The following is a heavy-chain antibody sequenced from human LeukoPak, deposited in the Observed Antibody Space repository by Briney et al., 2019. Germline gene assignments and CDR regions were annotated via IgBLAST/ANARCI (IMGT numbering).Heavy chain of an antibody. V-gene: IGHV3-11*06. CDR3: ARDLTRIPTDAFDI. CDR1: GFTFSDYY. D-gene: IGHD2-15*01. CDR2: ISGGNSYI. Sequence: GGSLRLSCAASGFTFSDYYMSWIRQAPGKGLEWVSSISGGNSYIYYADSVKGRFTISRDNAKNSVFLQMNSLRAEDTALYYCARDLTRIPTDAFDIWGQGTMVTVSS. J-gene: IGHJ3*02.